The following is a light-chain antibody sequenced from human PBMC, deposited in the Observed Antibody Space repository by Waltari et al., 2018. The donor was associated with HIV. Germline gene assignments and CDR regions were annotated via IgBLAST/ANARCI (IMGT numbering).Light chain of an antibody. CDR1: NSDLGAYNY. Sequence: QSALTQPASVSGSPGQSITISCTGTNSDLGAYNYVSWYQQHPGKAPKLLIYEVSNRPSGVSTRFSGSKSCTTASLTISGLQAEDEADYYCSSYTGTSTLYVFGPGTKVTVL. V-gene: IGLV2-14*01. CDR3: SSYTGTSTLYV. J-gene: IGLJ1*01. CDR2: EVS.